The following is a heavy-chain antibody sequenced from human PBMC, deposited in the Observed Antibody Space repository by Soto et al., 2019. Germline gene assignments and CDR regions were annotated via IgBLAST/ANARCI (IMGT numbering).Heavy chain of an antibody. J-gene: IGHJ4*02. CDR2: IYHSGST. V-gene: IGHV4-30-2*01. D-gene: IGHD6-19*01. CDR1: GGSISSGGYS. Sequence: QMQLQESGSGLVKPSQTLSLTCAVSGGSISSGGYSWSWIRQPPGKGLEWIGYIYHSGSTYSNPSLKSRITISVDRSKNQFSLKLSSVTAAATAGDYCARAGGLGAVAGDYWGQGTLATVYS. CDR3: ARAGGLGAVAGDY.